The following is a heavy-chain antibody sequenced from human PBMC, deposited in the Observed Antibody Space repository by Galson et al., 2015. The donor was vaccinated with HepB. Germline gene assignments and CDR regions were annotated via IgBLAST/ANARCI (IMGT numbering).Heavy chain of an antibody. V-gene: IGHV5-51*03. J-gene: IGHJ5*02. D-gene: IGHD3-22*01. CDR3: ARRNYYDSSGYYYVSRWFDP. CDR2: IYPGDSDT. Sequence: QSGAEVKKPGESLKISCKGSGYSFTSYWIGWVRQMPGKGLEWMGIIYPGDSDTRYSPSFQGQVTISADKSISTAYLQWSSLKASDTAMYYCARRNYYDSSGYYYVSRWFDPWGQGTLVTVSS. CDR1: GYSFTSYW.